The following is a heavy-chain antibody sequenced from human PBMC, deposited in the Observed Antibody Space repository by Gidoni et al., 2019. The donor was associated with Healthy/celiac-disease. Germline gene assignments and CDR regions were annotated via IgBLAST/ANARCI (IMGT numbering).Heavy chain of an antibody. D-gene: IGHD5-18*01. J-gene: IGHJ2*01. V-gene: IGHV3-30*18. Sequence: QVQLVESGGGVDQPGRSLRPSCAASAFTFSSYGMHWVRQAPGKRLEWGEVIAYDGSNKYYADSVKGRFTISRDNSKNTLYLKMNSLRAEDTAVYYCAKDRGTAMVYWYFDLWGRGTLVTVSS. CDR3: AKDRGTAMVYWYFDL. CDR2: IAYDGSNK. CDR1: AFTFSSYG.